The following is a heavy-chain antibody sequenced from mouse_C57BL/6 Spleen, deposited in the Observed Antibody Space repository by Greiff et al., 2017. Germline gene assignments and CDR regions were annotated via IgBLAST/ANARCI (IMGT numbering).Heavy chain of an antibody. CDR3: TRETSYFDY. CDR2: ISSGGDYI. Sequence: EVKLVESGEGLVKPGGSLKLSCAASGFTFSSYAMSWVRQIPEKRLEWVAYISSGGDYIYYADTVKGRFTISRDNARNTLYLQMSSLKSEDTAMYYCTRETSYFDYWGQGTTLTVSS. J-gene: IGHJ2*01. CDR1: GFTFSSYA. V-gene: IGHV5-9-1*02.